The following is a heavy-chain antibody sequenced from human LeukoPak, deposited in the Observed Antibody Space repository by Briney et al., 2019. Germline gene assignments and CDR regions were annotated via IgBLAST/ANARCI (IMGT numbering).Heavy chain of an antibody. CDR2: ISYDGSNK. Sequence: GGSLRLSCAASGFTFSSYAMHWVRQAPGKGLEWVAVISYDGSNKYYADSVKGRFTISRDNSKNTLYLQMNSLRAEDTAVYYCARAPHYSNYGPYYYGMDVWGQGTTVTVSS. CDR1: GFTFSSYA. CDR3: ARAPHYSNYGPYYYGMDV. V-gene: IGHV3-30-3*01. J-gene: IGHJ6*02. D-gene: IGHD4-11*01.